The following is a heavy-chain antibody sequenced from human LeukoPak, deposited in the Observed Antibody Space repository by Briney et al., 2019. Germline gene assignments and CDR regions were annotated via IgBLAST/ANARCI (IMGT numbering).Heavy chain of an antibody. V-gene: IGHV3-30*02. CDR3: AKTSDQLLYSKFDF. D-gene: IGHD2-2*02. Sequence: GESLRLSCATSGFTFSFYGMHWVRQAPGKGLEWVAFIQYDGSYKFYADSVQGRFSISRDNSKSTLFLQMNSLRPDDTALYYCAKTSDQLLYSKFDFWGQGTLVTVS. CDR2: IQYDGSYK. CDR1: GFTFSFYG. J-gene: IGHJ4*02.